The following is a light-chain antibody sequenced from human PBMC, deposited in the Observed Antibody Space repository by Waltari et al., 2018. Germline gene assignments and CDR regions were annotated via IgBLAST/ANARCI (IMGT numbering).Light chain of an antibody. V-gene: IGKV1-5*03. Sequence: DIQMTQSPSTLSASVGDRVTITCRASQSISNWLAWYQQKPGKAPKVLIYKSFTLQSGVPSRFSGSGSETEFILTISSPQPDDFATYYCQQYNIWPYTFGQGTTLEI. CDR2: KSF. J-gene: IGKJ2*01. CDR1: QSISNW. CDR3: QQYNIWPYT.